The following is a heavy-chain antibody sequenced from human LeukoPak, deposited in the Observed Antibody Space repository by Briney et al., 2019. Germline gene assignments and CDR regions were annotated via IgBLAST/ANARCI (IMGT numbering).Heavy chain of an antibody. Sequence: ASVKVSCKASGYTFTTYFLHWVRQAPGQGLEWMGVINTSAGTTNYAQNFQGRVTMTRDTSTSTVYMDLTSLRSEDTAVYYCAREAPGGYFDYWAQGTLVTVSS. CDR2: INTSAGTT. D-gene: IGHD3-16*01. J-gene: IGHJ4*02. V-gene: IGHV1-46*01. CDR1: GYTFTTYF. CDR3: AREAPGGYFDY.